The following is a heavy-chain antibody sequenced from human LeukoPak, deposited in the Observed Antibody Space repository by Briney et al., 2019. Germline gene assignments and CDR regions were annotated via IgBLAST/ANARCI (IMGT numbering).Heavy chain of an antibody. CDR2: VSYDGNSK. CDR3: ARGIEPLVVFTPVDY. D-gene: IGHD3-22*01. Sequence: GGSLRLSCAASGFTFSSYGMHWVRQAPGKGLEWVAIVSYDGNSKYYADSVKGRFTISRDNSNNTLSLQMNSLRTEDTAIYYCARGIEPLVVFTPVDYWGLGTLVTVSS. V-gene: IGHV3-30*19. CDR1: GFTFSSYG. J-gene: IGHJ4*02.